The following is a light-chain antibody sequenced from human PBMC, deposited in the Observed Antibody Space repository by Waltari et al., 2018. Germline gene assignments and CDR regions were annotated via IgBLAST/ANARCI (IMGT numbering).Light chain of an antibody. Sequence: IQLTQSPSSLSASVGDRVTIPCRASQGISSYLAWYQQKPGKAPKLLIYAASTLQSGVPSRFSGSGSGTDFTLTISSLQPEDFATYYCQQLIFTFGPGTKVDIK. CDR3: QQLIFT. CDR1: QGISSY. CDR2: AAS. J-gene: IGKJ3*01. V-gene: IGKV1-9*01.